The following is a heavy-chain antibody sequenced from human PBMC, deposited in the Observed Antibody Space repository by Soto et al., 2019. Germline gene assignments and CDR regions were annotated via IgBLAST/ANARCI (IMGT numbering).Heavy chain of an antibody. Sequence: ASVKVSCKASGYTFTSYDINWVRQATGQGLEWMGWMNPNSGNTGYAQKFQGRVTMTRNTSTSTAYMELRSLRSDDTAVYYCARGGPVKERGDYLYWGQGTLVTVSS. D-gene: IGHD4-17*01. CDR1: GYTFTSYD. J-gene: IGHJ4*02. CDR3: ARGGPVKERGDYLY. V-gene: IGHV1-8*01. CDR2: MNPNSGNT.